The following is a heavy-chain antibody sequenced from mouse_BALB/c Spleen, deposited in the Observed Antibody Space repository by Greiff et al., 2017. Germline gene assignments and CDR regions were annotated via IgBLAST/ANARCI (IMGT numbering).Heavy chain of an antibody. Sequence: EVKLEESGGGLVKPGGSLKLSCAASGFTFSSYTMSWVRQTPEKRLEWVATISSGGGNTYYPDSVKGRFTISRDNAKNNLYLQMSSLRSEDTALYYCARIYPRTLYYFDYWGQGTTLTVSS. CDR3: ARIYPRTLYYFDY. CDR2: ISSGGGNT. V-gene: IGHV5-9*03. CDR1: GFTFSSYT. J-gene: IGHJ2*01. D-gene: IGHD2-3*01.